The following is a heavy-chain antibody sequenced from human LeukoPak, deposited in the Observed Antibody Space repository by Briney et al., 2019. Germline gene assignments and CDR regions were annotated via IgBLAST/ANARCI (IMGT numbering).Heavy chain of an antibody. CDR3: AREVAGTWAFDI. J-gene: IGHJ3*02. D-gene: IGHD6-19*01. Sequence: SQTLSLTCAISGDSVSSNSAVWTWIRQSPSRGLEWLGRTFYRSNWYDDYAASVKSRITINPDTSKNQFSLHLKSVTPEDTAVYYCAREVAGTWAFDIWGQGTRVTVSS. CDR2: TFYRSNWYD. CDR1: GDSVSSNSAV. V-gene: IGHV6-1*01.